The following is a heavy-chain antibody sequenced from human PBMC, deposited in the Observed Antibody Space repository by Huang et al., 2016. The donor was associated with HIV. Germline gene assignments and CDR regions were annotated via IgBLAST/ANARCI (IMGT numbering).Heavy chain of an antibody. J-gene: IGHJ4*02. V-gene: IGHV5-51*01. D-gene: IGHD6-6*01. CDR2: IFPVYPDT. CDR1: GYSFSSYW. CDR3: ARRFSSSSGYFDY. Sequence: VQLVQSGAEVKKPGESLKISCKGSGYSFSSYWIAWVRQMPGKGLEWIGIIFPVYPDTTYSPSFEGQVTISADKSIGTAYLQWSSLKASDTAMYYCARRFSSSSGYFDYWGQGSLVTVSS.